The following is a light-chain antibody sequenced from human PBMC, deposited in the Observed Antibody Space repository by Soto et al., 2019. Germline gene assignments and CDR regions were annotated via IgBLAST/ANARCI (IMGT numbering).Light chain of an antibody. CDR1: SSNIGAGYD. V-gene: IGLV1-40*01. CDR2: GNN. Sequence: HSVLTQPPSVSGAPGQRVTISCTGSSSNIGAGYDVHWYQQLPGTAPKLLIYGNNNRPSGVPDRFSGSKSGTSASLAITGLQAEDEADYYCQSYDSSLSGWVFGGGTKLTV. CDR3: QSYDSSLSGWV. J-gene: IGLJ3*02.